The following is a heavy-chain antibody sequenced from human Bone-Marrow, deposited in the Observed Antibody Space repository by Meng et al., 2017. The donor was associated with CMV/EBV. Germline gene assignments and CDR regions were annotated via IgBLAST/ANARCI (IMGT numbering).Heavy chain of an antibody. J-gene: IGHJ4*02. CDR2: IKNKANSYTT. D-gene: IGHD3-10*01. V-gene: IGHV3-72*01. CDR3: AKESTYDYGSGGSYFDY. Sequence: GESLKISCAASGFIFTDHYMDWVRQAPGKGLEWVGRIKNKANSYTTEYAASVKGRFTISRDDSKNSLFLQMNSLKTEDTAIYYCAKESTYDYGSGGSYFDYWGQGTRVTVSS. CDR1: GFIFTDHY.